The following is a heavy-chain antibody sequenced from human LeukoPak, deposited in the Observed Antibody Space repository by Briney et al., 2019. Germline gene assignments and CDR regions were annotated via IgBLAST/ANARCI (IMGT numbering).Heavy chain of an antibody. Sequence: LSGGSLRLSCAASGFTFRNYAMNWVRQAPGRGLEWVSAISGSGGSTYYAASVKGRLTISRDNSKNTPYLQMNSLRPEDTVVYYCAKGGEGGSHRYFEYWGQGTLVTVSS. J-gene: IGHJ4*02. V-gene: IGHV3-23*01. CDR1: GFTFRNYA. D-gene: IGHD1-26*01. CDR2: ISGSGGST. CDR3: AKGGEGGSHRYFEY.